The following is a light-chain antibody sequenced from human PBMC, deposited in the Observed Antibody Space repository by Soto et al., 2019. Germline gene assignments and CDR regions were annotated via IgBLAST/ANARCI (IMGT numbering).Light chain of an antibody. V-gene: IGKV1-12*02. Sequence: DIQMTQSPSSVTASVGDRVTITCRATQNLGKWLAWYQQRPGKVPQLLIYGGSTLQSGVPSRFSGSGTGASYTLTSTGLQAEDIATYYCQQSNIFPFTFGGGTKVGIK. CDR2: GGS. J-gene: IGKJ4*01. CDR1: QNLGKW. CDR3: QQSNIFPFT.